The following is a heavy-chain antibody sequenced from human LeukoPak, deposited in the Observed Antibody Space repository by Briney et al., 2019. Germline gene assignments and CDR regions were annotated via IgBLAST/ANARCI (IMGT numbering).Heavy chain of an antibody. J-gene: IGHJ5*02. CDR3: AKYSSGWYGISGFDP. CDR2: TYYRSKWYN. CDR1: GDSVSSNSAA. Sequence: SQTLSLTCAISGDSVSSNSAAWNWIRQSPSRGLEWLGRTYYRSKWYNDYAPSVKSRITINPDTSKIQFSLQLNSVTPEDTAVYYCAKYSSGWYGISGFDPWGQGTLVTVSS. V-gene: IGHV6-1*01. D-gene: IGHD6-19*01.